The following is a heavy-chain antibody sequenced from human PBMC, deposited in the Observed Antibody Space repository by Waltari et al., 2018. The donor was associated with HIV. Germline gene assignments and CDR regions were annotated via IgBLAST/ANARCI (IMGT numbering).Heavy chain of an antibody. Sequence: QVQLVQSGAEVKKPGASVKVSCKASGYTFTSYGISWVRQAPGQGLEWMGWISAYNGNTNYAQKRQGRVTMTTDTSTSTAYMELRSLRSDDTAVYYCARDSDDIVVVPAATRGPYYYYGMDVWGQGTTVTVSS. D-gene: IGHD2-2*01. CDR2: ISAYNGNT. V-gene: IGHV1-18*01. CDR3: ARDSDDIVVVPAATRGPYYYYGMDV. J-gene: IGHJ6*02. CDR1: GYTFTSYG.